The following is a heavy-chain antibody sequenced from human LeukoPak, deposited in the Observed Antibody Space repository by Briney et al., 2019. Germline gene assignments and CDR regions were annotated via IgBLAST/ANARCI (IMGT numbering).Heavy chain of an antibody. CDR2: IKREGGDR. CDR1: GFTFSSNG. D-gene: IGHD6-13*01. V-gene: IGHV3-7*01. Sequence: GGSLRLSCATSGFTFSSNGMSWVRQAPGKGLEWVAYIKREGGDRYYVDSVKGRFTVSRDNTKNSLYLQMNSLRAEDTAVYYCARVAVAGIYFYYYMDVWGKGTTVTVSS. CDR3: ARVAVAGIYFYYYMDV. J-gene: IGHJ6*03.